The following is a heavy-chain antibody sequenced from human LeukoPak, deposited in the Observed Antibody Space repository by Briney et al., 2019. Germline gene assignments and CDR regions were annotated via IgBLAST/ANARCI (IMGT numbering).Heavy chain of an antibody. D-gene: IGHD6-19*01. CDR3: AKDLSGYSSGWFVVGMDV. V-gene: IGHV3-23*01. Sequence: QSGGSLRLSCAASGFTFSSYAMSWVRQAPGKALEWVSVISRSGGTPYYADSVKGRFTISRDNSMNTLYLQMNSLRAEDTAVYYCAKDLSGYSSGWFVVGMDVWGQGTTVTVSS. J-gene: IGHJ6*02. CDR1: GFTFSSYA. CDR2: ISRSGGTP.